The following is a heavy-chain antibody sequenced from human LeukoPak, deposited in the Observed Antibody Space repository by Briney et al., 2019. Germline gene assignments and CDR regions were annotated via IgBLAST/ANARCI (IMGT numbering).Heavy chain of an antibody. CDR1: GGSISSSNW. V-gene: IGHV4-4*02. Sequence: KPSETLSLTCAVSGGSISSSNWWSWVRQPPGKGLEWIGEIWHSGITNFNPSLKSRLTMSVDKSKNRFSLKLSSVTAADTAVYYCARAERPGRDGYNYYGVQIGYWGQGTLVTVSS. CDR3: ARAERPGRDGYNYYGVQIGY. J-gene: IGHJ4*02. D-gene: IGHD5-24*01. CDR2: IWHSGIT.